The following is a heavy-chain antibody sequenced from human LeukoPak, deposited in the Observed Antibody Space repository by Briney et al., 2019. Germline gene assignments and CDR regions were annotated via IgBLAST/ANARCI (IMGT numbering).Heavy chain of an antibody. J-gene: IGHJ4*02. V-gene: IGHV1-69*05. CDR1: GGTFSSYA. CDR3: ARRSAAAGYLPDY. CDR2: IIPIFGTA. Sequence: SVKVSCKASGGTFSSYAISWVRQAPGQGLEWMGGIIPIFGTANYAQKFQGRVTMTRNTSISTAYMELSSLRSEDTAVYYCARRSAAAGYLPDYWGQGTLVTVSS. D-gene: IGHD6-13*01.